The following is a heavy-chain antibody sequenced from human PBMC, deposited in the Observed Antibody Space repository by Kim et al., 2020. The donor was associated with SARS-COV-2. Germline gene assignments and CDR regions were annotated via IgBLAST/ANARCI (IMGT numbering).Heavy chain of an antibody. CDR3: ARGFTLAYCGGDCYPPPFDY. Sequence: RVTISVDTSKNQFSLKLSSVTAADTAVYYCARGFTLAYCGGDCYPPPFDYWGQGTLVTVSS. V-gene: IGHV4-31*02. J-gene: IGHJ4*02. D-gene: IGHD2-21*02.